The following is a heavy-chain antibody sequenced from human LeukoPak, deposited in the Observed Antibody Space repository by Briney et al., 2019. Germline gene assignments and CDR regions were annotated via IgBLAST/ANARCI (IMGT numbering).Heavy chain of an antibody. CDR2: INHSGGT. CDR1: GGSFSGYY. J-gene: IGHJ4*02. Sequence: SETLSLTCAVYGGSFSGYYWSWIRQPPGKGLEWIGEINHSGGTNYNPSLKSRVTISVDTSKNQFSLKLSSVTAADTAVYYCARDYYGSGSAYYFDYWGQGTLVTVSS. CDR3: ARDYYGSGSAYYFDY. D-gene: IGHD3-10*01. V-gene: IGHV4-34*01.